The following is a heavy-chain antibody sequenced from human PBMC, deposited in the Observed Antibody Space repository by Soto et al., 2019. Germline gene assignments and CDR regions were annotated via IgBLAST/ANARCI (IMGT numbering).Heavy chain of an antibody. J-gene: IGHJ4*02. Sequence: QVQLVQSGAEVKKPGSSVKVSCKASGGTFSSYTISWVRQAPGQGLEWMGRIIPILGIANYAQKFQGRVTITADKPTSTAYMELSSLRSEDTAVYYCARGAYYYGSGKDYWGQGTLVTVSS. CDR1: GGTFSSYT. D-gene: IGHD3-10*01. CDR2: IIPILGIA. V-gene: IGHV1-69*02. CDR3: ARGAYYYGSGKDY.